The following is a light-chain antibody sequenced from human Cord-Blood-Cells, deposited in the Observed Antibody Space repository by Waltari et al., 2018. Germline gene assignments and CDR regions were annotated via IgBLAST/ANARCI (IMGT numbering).Light chain of an antibody. V-gene: IGKV1-39*01. CDR3: QQSYSTPYT. Sequence: DIQMTQSPSSLSASVGHRVIIACRASQSISSYLNWYQQKPGKAPKLLIYAASSLQSGVPSRFSGSGSGTDFTLTISSLQPEDFATYYCQQSYSTPYTFGQGTKLEIK. J-gene: IGKJ2*01. CDR1: QSISSY. CDR2: AAS.